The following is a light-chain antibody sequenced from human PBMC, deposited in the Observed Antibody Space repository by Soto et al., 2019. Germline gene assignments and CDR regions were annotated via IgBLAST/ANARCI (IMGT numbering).Light chain of an antibody. CDR1: SSDVGLYDY. V-gene: IGLV2-14*01. J-gene: IGLJ1*01. Sequence: QSVLTQPASVSGSPGQSITISCTGTSSDVGLYDYVSWYQQHPGKAPQLMIYPVSNRPSGVSNRFSASKSGNTASLFISGLQAEDEADYYCSSYTSDSSYVFGSGTKVTVL. CDR2: PVS. CDR3: SSYTSDSSYV.